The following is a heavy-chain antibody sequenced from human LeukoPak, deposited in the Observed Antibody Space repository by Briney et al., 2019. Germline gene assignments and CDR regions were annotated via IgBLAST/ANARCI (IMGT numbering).Heavy chain of an antibody. J-gene: IGHJ4*02. V-gene: IGHV4-34*01. Sequence: SETLSLTCAVYGGSFSGYYWSWIRQPPGKGLEWIGEFNHSGSTNYNPSLKSRVTISVDTSKNQFSLKLSSVTAADTAVYYCARGSLAYCGGDCYSHPGYFDYWGQGTLVTVSS. D-gene: IGHD2-21*02. CDR1: GGSFSGYY. CDR3: ARGSLAYCGGDCYSHPGYFDY. CDR2: FNHSGST.